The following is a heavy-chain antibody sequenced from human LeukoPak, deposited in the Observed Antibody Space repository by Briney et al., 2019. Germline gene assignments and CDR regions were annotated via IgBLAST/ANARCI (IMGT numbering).Heavy chain of an antibody. V-gene: IGHV4-61*02. J-gene: IGHJ3*02. CDR3: AREEPHDAFDI. CDR1: GVSISSGSYY. Sequence: SETLSLTCTVSGVSISSGSYYWSWIRQPAGKGLEWIGRIYTSGSTNYNPSLKSRVTISVDTSKNQFSLKLSSVTAADTAVYYCAREEPHDAFDIWGQGTMVTVSS. D-gene: IGHD1-26*01. CDR2: IYTSGST.